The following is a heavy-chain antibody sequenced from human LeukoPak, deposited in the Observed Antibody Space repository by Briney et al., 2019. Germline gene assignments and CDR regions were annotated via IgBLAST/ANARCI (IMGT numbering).Heavy chain of an antibody. J-gene: IGHJ4*02. CDR1: GFTVSSNY. CDR2: IYSGGST. V-gene: IGHV3-66*01. Sequence: TGGSLRLSCAASGFTVSSNYMSWVRQAPGKGLEWVSVIYSGGSTYYADSVKGRFTISRDNSKNTLYLQMNSLRAEDTAVYYCASGGGTVAGYFDYWGQGTLVTVSS. CDR3: ASGGGTVAGYFDY. D-gene: IGHD6-19*01.